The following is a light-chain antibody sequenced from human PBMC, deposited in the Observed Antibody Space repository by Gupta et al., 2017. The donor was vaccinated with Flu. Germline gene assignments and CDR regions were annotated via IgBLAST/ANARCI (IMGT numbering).Light chain of an antibody. J-gene: IGKJ1*01. Sequence: EIVLTQSPGTLSLSLGERATLSCRASQSVSSSYLACYQQTPGQAPRLLIYGASSRATVIPDRFSGSGSGTYFTLTISGVEPEDFAVYYCQQYGSSQTFGQGTKVEIK. CDR1: QSVSSSY. CDR2: GAS. CDR3: QQYGSSQT. V-gene: IGKV3-20*01.